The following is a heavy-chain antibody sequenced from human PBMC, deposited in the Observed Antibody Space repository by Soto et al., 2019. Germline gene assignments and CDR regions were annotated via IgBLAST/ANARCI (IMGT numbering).Heavy chain of an antibody. Sequence: PSETLSLTCAVSGCSISSGYYWGGIRQTPGKGLEWIASIYRSGSTYYNPSLKSRVTISVDTSKNQFSLKLTSVTAADTAVYYCARGAATVTPGWFDPWGQGIMVTVSS. J-gene: IGHJ5*02. CDR2: IYRSGST. CDR1: GCSISSGYY. CDR3: ARGAATVTPGWFDP. D-gene: IGHD4-17*01. V-gene: IGHV4-38-2*01.